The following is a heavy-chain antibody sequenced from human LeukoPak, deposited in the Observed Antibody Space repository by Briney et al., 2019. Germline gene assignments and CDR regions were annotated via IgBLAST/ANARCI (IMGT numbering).Heavy chain of an antibody. Sequence: PSETLSLTCTVSGGSISSYYWSWIRQPAGKGLEWIGRIYTSGSTNYNPSLKSRVTMSVDMSTNQFSLKLSSVTAADTAVYYCARAGDSSGYEYYFDYWGQGTLVAVSS. V-gene: IGHV4-4*07. J-gene: IGHJ4*02. CDR1: GGSISSYY. CDR2: IYTSGST. CDR3: ARAGDSSGYEYYFDY. D-gene: IGHD3-22*01.